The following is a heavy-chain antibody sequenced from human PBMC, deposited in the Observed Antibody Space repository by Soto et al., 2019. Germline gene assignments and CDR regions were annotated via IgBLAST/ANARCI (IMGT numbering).Heavy chain of an antibody. D-gene: IGHD6-19*01. CDR2: IYYSGST. J-gene: IGHJ4*02. Sequence: PSETLSLTCTVPVGSSSSYYWSWIRQPPGKGLEWIGYIYYSGSTNYNPSLKSRVTISVDTSKNQFSLKLSSVTAADTAVYYCARGRAVAGTDYWGQGTLVTVSS. CDR1: VGSSSSYY. CDR3: ARGRAVAGTDY. V-gene: IGHV4-59*01.